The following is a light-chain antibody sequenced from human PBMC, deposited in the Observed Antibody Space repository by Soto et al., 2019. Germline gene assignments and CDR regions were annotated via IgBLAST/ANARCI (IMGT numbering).Light chain of an antibody. V-gene: IGKV1-17*01. CDR1: QGIRND. CDR3: LQHNSHPWT. Sequence: DIQMTQSPSSLSASVGDRVTITCRASQGIRNDLDWYQQKPGRAPKRLIYAASSLQSGVPSRFSGSGSGTEFALTISSLQPEDFATYYCLQHNSHPWTFGQGSKVDTK. J-gene: IGKJ1*01. CDR2: AAS.